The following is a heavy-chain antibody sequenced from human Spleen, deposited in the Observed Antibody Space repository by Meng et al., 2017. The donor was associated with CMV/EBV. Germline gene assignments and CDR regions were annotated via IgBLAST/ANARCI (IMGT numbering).Heavy chain of an antibody. CDR1: WWSLRGYY. J-gene: IGHJ5*02. V-gene: IGHV4-34*01. CDR2: INHSGST. Sequence: EHLPPGGALLFEPSETLFLPCPYTWWSLRGYYWSWIRQPPGKGLEWIGEINHSGSTNYNPSLKSRVTISVDTSKNQFSLKLSSVTAADTAVYYCAKSRGYYVSWFDPWGQGTLVTVSS. CDR3: AKSRGYYVSWFDP. D-gene: IGHD3-22*01.